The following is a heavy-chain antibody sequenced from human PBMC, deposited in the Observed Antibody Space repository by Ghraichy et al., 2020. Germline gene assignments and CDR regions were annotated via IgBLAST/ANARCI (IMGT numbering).Heavy chain of an antibody. D-gene: IGHD2/OR15-2a*01. CDR1: GGSMSSDY. CDR2: ISYSGNT. V-gene: IGHV4-59*08. J-gene: IGHJ4*02. CDR3: ARHNRRNYLVDY. Sequence: SQTLSLTCSVSGGSMSSDYWSWIRQPPGNGLEWIGFISYSGNTKYNPSLKSRVTILVDTSKRQLSLKMNSVTAADTGVYYCARHNRRNYLVDYWGQGALVTVSS.